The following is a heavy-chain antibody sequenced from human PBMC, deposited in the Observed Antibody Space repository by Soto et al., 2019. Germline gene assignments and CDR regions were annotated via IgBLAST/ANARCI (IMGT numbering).Heavy chain of an antibody. CDR1: GGSISSSSYY. CDR2: IYYSGST. V-gene: IGHV4-39*01. J-gene: IGHJ4*02. Sequence: QLQLQESGPGLVKPSETLSLTCTVSGGSISSSSYYWGWIRQPPGKGLEWIGSIYYSGSTYYNPALKSRVTISVDTSKNQFSLKLSSVTAADTAVYYCVRAVRGVIVDYWGQGTLVTVSS. CDR3: VRAVRGVIVDY. D-gene: IGHD3-10*01.